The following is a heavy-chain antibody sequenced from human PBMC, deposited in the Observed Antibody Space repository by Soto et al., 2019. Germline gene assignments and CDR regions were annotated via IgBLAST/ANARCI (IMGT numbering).Heavy chain of an antibody. CDR3: TRDASRDSSARGWFDP. CDR2: ISSNSAYI. Sequence: GALRLSCAASVFTFSTYAMNWVRQAPGKGLEWVSTISSNSAYIYYTDALRGRFTISRDNAKNSLHLQMNSLRAEDTAVYYCTRDASRDSSARGWFDPWGPGTLVTVSS. CDR1: VFTFSTYA. V-gene: IGHV3-21*01. J-gene: IGHJ5*02. D-gene: IGHD6-13*01.